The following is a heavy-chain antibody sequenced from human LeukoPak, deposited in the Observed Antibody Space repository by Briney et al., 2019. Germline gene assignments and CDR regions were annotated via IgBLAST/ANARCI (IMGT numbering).Heavy chain of an antibody. CDR3: AREKGVAGFDS. J-gene: IGHJ4*02. V-gene: IGHV4-4*07. Sequence: PSETLSLTYTISGGSITDYYWNWIRQPAGKGLEWIGRFYTTDTTNYNPSLKGRVTMSGDTSKNQFSLNLRSVTVADTAVYFCAREKGVAGFDSWGQGTLVTVS. CDR2: FYTTDTT. D-gene: IGHD2-15*01. CDR1: GGSITDYY.